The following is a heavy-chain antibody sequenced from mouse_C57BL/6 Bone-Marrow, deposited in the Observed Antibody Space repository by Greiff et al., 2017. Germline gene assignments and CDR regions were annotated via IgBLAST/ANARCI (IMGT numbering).Heavy chain of an antibody. D-gene: IGHD1-1*01. CDR2: IRSKSSNYAT. V-gene: IGHV10-3*01. J-gene: IGHJ3*01. CDR3: VRDPYYDGSSYEAWFAY. Sequence: GGGLVQPKGSLKLSCAASGFTFNTYAMHWVRQAPGKGLEWVARIRSKSSNYATYYADSVKDRFTISRDDSQSMLYLQMNNLKTEDTAMYYGVRDPYYDGSSYEAWFAYWGQGTLVTVSA. CDR1: GFTFNTYA.